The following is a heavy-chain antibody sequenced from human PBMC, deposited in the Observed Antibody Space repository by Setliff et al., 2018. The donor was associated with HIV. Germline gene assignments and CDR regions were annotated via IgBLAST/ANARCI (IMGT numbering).Heavy chain of an antibody. CDR2: IYSGGST. CDR1: GFTVSSNY. CDR3: ARGLDYGNYVRYFDY. V-gene: IGHV3-66*01. Sequence: PGESLKISCAASGFTVSSNYMNWVRQAPGKGLEWVSVIYSGGSTYYADSVKGRFTISRDNSKNTLYLQMNSLRAEDTAVYYCARGLDYGNYVRYFDYWGQGTLVTVSS. J-gene: IGHJ4*02. D-gene: IGHD4-17*01.